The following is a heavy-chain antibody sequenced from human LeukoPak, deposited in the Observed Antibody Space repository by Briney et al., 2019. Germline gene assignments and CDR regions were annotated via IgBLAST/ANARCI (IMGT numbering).Heavy chain of an antibody. D-gene: IGHD5-12*01. J-gene: IGHJ4*02. Sequence: GRSLRLSCAASGFTFSSYGMHWVRQAPGKGLEWVALISYDGSNKFYADSVKGRFTISRDNSKNTLYLQMNSLRAEDTAVYYCAKSWGVATVRSDGYSDYWGQGTLVTVSS. CDR2: ISYDGSNK. V-gene: IGHV3-30*18. CDR3: AKSWGVATVRSDGYSDY. CDR1: GFTFSSYG.